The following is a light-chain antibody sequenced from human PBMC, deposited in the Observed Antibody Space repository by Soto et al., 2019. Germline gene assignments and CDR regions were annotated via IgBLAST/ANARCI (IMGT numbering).Light chain of an antibody. CDR2: DAS. Sequence: DIQMTQSPSTLSVSIGDRVTITCRASQSISSWLAWYQQKPGKAPKFLIYDASSLESGVPSRFSGSGSGTEFTLTISSLQPGDFATYYCQQYTSFPLTFGGGTKVEIK. J-gene: IGKJ4*01. CDR3: QQYTSFPLT. CDR1: QSISSW. V-gene: IGKV1-5*01.